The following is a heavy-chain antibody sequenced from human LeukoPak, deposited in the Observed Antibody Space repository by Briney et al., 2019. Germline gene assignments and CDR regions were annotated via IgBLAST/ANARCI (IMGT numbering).Heavy chain of an antibody. J-gene: IGHJ3*02. CDR2: IIPIFGTA. V-gene: IGHV1-69*05. Sequence: ASVKVSCKASGSTFSSYAISWVRQAPGQGLECIGGIIPIFGTANYAQKFQGRVTITTDESTSTAYMELSSLRSEDTAVYYCARGGGHYYDSSGYYFDAFDIWGQGTMVTVSS. CDR3: ARGGGHYYDSSGYYFDAFDI. D-gene: IGHD3-22*01. CDR1: GSTFSSYA.